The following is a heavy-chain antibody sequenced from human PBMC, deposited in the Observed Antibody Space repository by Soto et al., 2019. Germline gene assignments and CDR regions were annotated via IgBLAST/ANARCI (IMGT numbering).Heavy chain of an antibody. D-gene: IGHD1-26*01. Sequence: EVQLVESGGGLVKPGGSLRLSCAASGFTFSDYTMNWVRQAPGKGLEWVSSITTSTYIFYTNSVRGRFTISRDNAKNSLYLQRNSLRAEDTAVYYCARVVGSSDFDYWGQGTLVTVSS. CDR1: GFTFSDYT. CDR3: ARVVGSSDFDY. V-gene: IGHV3-21*01. CDR2: ITTSTYI. J-gene: IGHJ4*02.